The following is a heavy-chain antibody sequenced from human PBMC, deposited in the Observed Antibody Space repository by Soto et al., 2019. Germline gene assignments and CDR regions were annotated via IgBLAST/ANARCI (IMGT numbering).Heavy chain of an antibody. D-gene: IGHD3-10*01. V-gene: IGHV3-23*01. J-gene: IGHJ4*02. CDR3: ADGGEWAFDVDD. CDR1: GFTFSNYA. CDR2: ISVSGANT. Sequence: EVQLLESGGGLVQPGGSLRLSCAASGFTFSNYAMSWVRQAPGEGLEWVSGISVSGANTYYADSVKGRFTSSRDNSKNTLYLQMNKLRAEDTAVYYCADGGEWAFDVDDWGQGTQVTVSS.